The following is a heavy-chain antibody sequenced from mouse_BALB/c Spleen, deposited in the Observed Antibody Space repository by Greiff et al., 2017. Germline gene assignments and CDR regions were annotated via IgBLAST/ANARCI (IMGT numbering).Heavy chain of an antibody. CDR3: TRGYDGYYFDY. J-gene: IGHJ2*01. D-gene: IGHD2-3*01. CDR1: GYTFTSYW. CDR2: IYPGSGST. Sequence: LKQPGSELVRPGASVKLSCKASGYTFTSYWMHWVKQRPGQGLEWIGNIYPGSGSTNYDEKFKSKATLTVDTSSSTAYMQLSSLTSEDSAVYYCTRGYDGYYFDYWGQGTTLTVSS. V-gene: IGHV1S22*01.